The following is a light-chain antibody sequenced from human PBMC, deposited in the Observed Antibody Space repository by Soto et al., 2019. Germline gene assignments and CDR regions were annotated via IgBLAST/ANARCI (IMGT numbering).Light chain of an antibody. J-gene: IGKJ4*01. CDR2: DAS. CDR1: QSVSSY. V-gene: IGKV3-11*01. Sequence: EIVLTQTPATLSLSPGERATLSCRASQSVSSYLAWYQQKPGQAPRLLIYDASNRATCIPARFSGSGSGTDFTLTISSLEPEDFAVYYCQQRSNWPSLTVGGGTKVDIK. CDR3: QQRSNWPSLT.